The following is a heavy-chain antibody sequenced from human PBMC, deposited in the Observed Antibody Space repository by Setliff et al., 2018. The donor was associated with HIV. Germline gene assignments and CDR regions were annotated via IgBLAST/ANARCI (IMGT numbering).Heavy chain of an antibody. D-gene: IGHD2-15*01. CDR2: IYTSGCT. CDR3: ARGYCSGGSCYSDAFDI. CDR1: GGSISSYY. V-gene: IGHV4-4*08. J-gene: IGHJ3*02. Sequence: SETLSLTCTVSGGSISSYYWSWIRQPPGKGLEWIGYIYTSGCTNYNPSLKSRVTISVDTSKNQFSLKLSSVTAADTAVYYCARGYCSGGSCYSDAFDIWGQGTMVTVSS.